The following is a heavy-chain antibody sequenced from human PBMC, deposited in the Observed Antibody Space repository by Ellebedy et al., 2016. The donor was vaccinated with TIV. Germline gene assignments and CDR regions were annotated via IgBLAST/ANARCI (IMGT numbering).Heavy chain of an antibody. J-gene: IGHJ3*02. CDR1: GYTFTSYG. V-gene: IGHV1-18*01. CDR2: ISAYNGNT. D-gene: IGHD1-14*01. CDR3: ASQSVTGDAFDI. Sequence: ASVKVSXXASGYTFTSYGISWVRQAPGQGLEWMGWISAYNGNTNYAQKLQGRVTMTTDTSTSTAYMELRSLRSDDTAVYYCASQSVTGDAFDIWGQGTMVTVSS.